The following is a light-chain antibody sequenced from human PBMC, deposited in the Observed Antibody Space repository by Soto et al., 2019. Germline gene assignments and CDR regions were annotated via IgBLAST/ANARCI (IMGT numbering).Light chain of an antibody. J-gene: IGKJ4*01. CDR3: QQRSNWPLT. Sequence: EIVLTQSPGTLSLSPGERATLSCRASQSVSSSYLVWHQQKPGQAPRLLIYGASKRATGIPDRFSGSGSGTDFTLTISRLEPEDFAVYYCQQRSNWPLTFGGGTKVDIK. CDR1: QSVSSSY. CDR2: GAS. V-gene: IGKV3D-20*02.